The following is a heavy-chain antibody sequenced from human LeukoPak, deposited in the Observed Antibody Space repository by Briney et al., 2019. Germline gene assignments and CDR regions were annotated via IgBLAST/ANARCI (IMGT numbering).Heavy chain of an antibody. CDR1: GYTFTSYG. D-gene: IGHD2-21*01. V-gene: IGHV1-18*04. J-gene: IGHJ6*04. CDR3: ALMGVNYYYYGMDV. Sequence: ASVKVSCKASGYTFTSYGISWVRQAPGQGLEWMGWISAYNGNTNYAQKLQGRVTMTTDTSTSTAYMELRSLRSDGTAVYYCALMGVNYYYYGMDVWGKGTTVTVSS. CDR2: ISAYNGNT.